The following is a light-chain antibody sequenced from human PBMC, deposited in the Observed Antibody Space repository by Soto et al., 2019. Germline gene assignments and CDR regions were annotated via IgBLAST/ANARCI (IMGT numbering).Light chain of an antibody. CDR2: AAS. V-gene: IGKV1-6*01. Sequence: AIKMTQSPSSLSASVGDRVTITCRASQGIRNDLGWYQQKPGKAPKLLIYAASSLQSGVPSRFSGSGSGTYFTLNISSLEPEDFATYYCLQDYNYPHTFGQGTKLEIK. CDR1: QGIRND. CDR3: LQDYNYPHT. J-gene: IGKJ2*01.